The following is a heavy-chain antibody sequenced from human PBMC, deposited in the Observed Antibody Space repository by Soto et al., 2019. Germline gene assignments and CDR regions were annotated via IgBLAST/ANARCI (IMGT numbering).Heavy chain of an antibody. CDR3: ARLIRELDY. CDR2: IYYSGST. CDR1: GGSISSSSYY. D-gene: IGHD3-16*01. Sequence: PSETLSLTCTVSGGSISSSSYYWGWIRQPPGKGLEWIGSIYYSGSTYYNPSLKSRVTISVDTSKNQFSLKLSSVTAADTAVYYCARLIRELDYWGQGTLVTVS. V-gene: IGHV4-39*01. J-gene: IGHJ4*02.